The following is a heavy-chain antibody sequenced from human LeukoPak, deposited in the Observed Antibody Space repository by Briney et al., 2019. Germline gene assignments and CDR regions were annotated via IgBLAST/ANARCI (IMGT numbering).Heavy chain of an antibody. D-gene: IGHD3-22*01. V-gene: IGHV3-49*04. CDR1: GFTVSSNY. CDR2: IRSKAYGGTT. J-gene: IGHJ4*02. CDR3: TSSNYYDISGYSLNFDY. Sequence: GGSLRLSCAASGFTVSSNYMSWVRQAPGKGLEWVGFIRSKAYGGTTEYAASVKGRFTISRDDSKSIAYLQMNSLKTEDTAVYYCTSSNYYDISGYSLNFDYWGQGTLVTVSS.